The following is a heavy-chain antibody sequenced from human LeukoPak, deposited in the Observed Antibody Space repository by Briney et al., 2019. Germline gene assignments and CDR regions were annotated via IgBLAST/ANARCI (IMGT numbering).Heavy chain of an antibody. CDR1: GGSINDYY. Sequence: PSETLSLTCTVSGGSINDYYWNWIRQSAGKGLEWIGRIDTSGNTKYNPSLKSRLTMSLDTSKNHFSLKLMSVTAADTAVYYCARDRVGATLVGRRENYYYMDVWGKGTTVTVSS. J-gene: IGHJ6*03. CDR2: IDTSGNT. D-gene: IGHD1-26*01. CDR3: ARDRVGATLVGRRENYYYMDV. V-gene: IGHV4-4*07.